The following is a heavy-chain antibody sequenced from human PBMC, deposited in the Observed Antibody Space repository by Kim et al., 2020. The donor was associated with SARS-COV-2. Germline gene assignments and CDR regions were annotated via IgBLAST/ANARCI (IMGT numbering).Heavy chain of an antibody. J-gene: IGHJ4*02. Sequence: GGSLRLSCAASGFTFSSYGMHWVRQAPGKGLEWVAVISYDGSNKYYADSVKGRFTISRDNSKNTLYLQMNSLRAEDTAVYYCAISIRYYFDYWGQGTLVTVSS. V-gene: IGHV3-30*03. D-gene: IGHD4-17*01. CDR2: ISYDGSNK. CDR1: GFTFSSYG. CDR3: AISIRYYFDY.